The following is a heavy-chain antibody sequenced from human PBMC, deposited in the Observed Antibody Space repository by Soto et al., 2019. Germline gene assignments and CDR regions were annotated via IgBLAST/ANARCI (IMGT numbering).Heavy chain of an antibody. CDR3: VQTTGWPGFDF. J-gene: IGHJ4*02. D-gene: IGHD6-19*01. CDR1: GFTVSSKY. V-gene: IGHV3-53*01. CDR2: IYGGGTT. Sequence: EVQLVESGGGLIQPGGSLRLSCAASGFTVSSKYMTWVRQAPGKGLEWVSVIYGGGTTYYADSVKGRFTISRDHSKNTLYLQMNSLRAEYTAVYYCVQTTGWPGFDFWGQGTLVTVSS.